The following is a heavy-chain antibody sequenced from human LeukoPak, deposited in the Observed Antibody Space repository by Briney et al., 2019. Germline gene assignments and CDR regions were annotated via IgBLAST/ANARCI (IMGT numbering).Heavy chain of an antibody. CDR1: GGSFSGYY. J-gene: IGHJ4*02. CDR3: ARGRRFDY. V-gene: IGHV4-34*01. Sequence: PSETLSLTCAVYGGSFSGYYWSWIRQPPGKGLEWIGEINHSRSTNYNPSLKSRVTISVDTSKNQFSLKLSSVTAADTAVYYCARGRRFDYWGQGTLVTVSS. CDR2: INHSRST.